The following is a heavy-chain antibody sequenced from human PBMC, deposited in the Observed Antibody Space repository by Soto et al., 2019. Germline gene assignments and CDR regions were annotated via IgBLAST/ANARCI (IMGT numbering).Heavy chain of an antibody. Sequence: QLQVLESGPGLVRPSETLSLTCNVSGGSISNYYWTWIRQSPEKGLEWIGYMYYNGNIKYNPSLKSRVTISIDPSKNEFSLILNSVNAADKAVYYCASGGNWVNPWGQGLLATVSS. J-gene: IGHJ5*02. CDR3: ASGGNWVNP. V-gene: IGHV4-59*01. D-gene: IGHD3-16*01. CDR1: GGSISNYY. CDR2: MYYNGNI.